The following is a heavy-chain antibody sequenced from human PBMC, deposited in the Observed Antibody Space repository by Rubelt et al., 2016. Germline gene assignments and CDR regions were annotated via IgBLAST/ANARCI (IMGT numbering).Heavy chain of an antibody. CDR3: ANKGGMDV. V-gene: IGHV3-9*01. CDR1: GFTFDDYA. CDR2: ISSGSDYT. J-gene: IGHJ6*02. Sequence: EVQLVESGGGLVQPGRSLRLSCAASGFTFDDYAMHWVRQAPGKGLEWVSSISSGSDYTYYADSVKGRFAISRDDAKNSLYLQMNSLRAEDTAQYYGANKGGMDVWGQGTTVTVSS.